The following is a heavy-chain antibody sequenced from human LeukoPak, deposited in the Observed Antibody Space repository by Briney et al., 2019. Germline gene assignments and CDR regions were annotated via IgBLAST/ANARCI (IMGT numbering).Heavy chain of an antibody. J-gene: IGHJ4*02. CDR1: GGSFSGYY. D-gene: IGHD3-10*01. V-gene: IGHV4-34*01. CDR2: VNQSGST. Sequence: SETLSLTCAVYGGSFSGYYWSWIRQPPGKGLEWIGEVNQSGSTNYNPSLKSRVTISVDTSKNQFSLKLSSVTAADTAVYYCARVLSSSGSDYWGQGTLVTVSS. CDR3: ARVLSSSGSDY.